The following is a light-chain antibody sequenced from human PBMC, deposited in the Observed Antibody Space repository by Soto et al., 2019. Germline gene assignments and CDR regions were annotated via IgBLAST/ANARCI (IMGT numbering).Light chain of an antibody. Sequence: EIVMTQSPATLSVSPGERATLSCRASQSVSSNLAWYQQNPGQAPRLLIYGASTRATGIPARFSGSGSGTEFTLTISSLQSEDFAVYYCQQHNNWPRVTFGQWTRLEIK. CDR2: GAS. V-gene: IGKV3-15*01. J-gene: IGKJ5*01. CDR1: QSVSSN. CDR3: QQHNNWPRVT.